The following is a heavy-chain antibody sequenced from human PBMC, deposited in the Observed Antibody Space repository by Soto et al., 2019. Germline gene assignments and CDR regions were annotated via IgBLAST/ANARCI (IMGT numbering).Heavy chain of an antibody. Sequence: SETLSLTCAVYGGSFSGYYWSWIRQPPGKGLEWIGEINHSGSTNYNPSLKSRVTISVDTSKNQFSLKLSSVTAADTAVYYCARTHLRFLEWAYYYYGTDVWGQGTTVTVSS. V-gene: IGHV4-34*01. J-gene: IGHJ6*02. CDR1: GGSFSGYY. CDR3: ARTHLRFLEWAYYYYGTDV. D-gene: IGHD3-3*01. CDR2: INHSGST.